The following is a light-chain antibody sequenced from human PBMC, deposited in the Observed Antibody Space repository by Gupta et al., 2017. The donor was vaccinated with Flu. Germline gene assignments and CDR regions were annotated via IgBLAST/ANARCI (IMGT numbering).Light chain of an antibody. Sequence: VEDRVAVPCQVSQSISIWLAWYQQKPGKVPKLLIYKASTLETGVPSRFSGSESGPEFTLAINSLQPDDSATYYCQRYDSLWTFGQGTRVEVK. CDR2: KAS. V-gene: IGKV1-5*03. CDR1: QSISIW. CDR3: QRYDSLWT. J-gene: IGKJ1*01.